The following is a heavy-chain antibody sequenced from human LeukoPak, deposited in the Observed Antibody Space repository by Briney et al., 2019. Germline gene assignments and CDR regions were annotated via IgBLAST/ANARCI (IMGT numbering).Heavy chain of an antibody. J-gene: IGHJ4*02. CDR3: ARSISSYSYFDF. CDR2: IYTSGDT. D-gene: IGHD2-15*01. Sequence: SETLSRTCTVSGASMTNYYWSWIRQPAGKGLEWIGRIYTSGDTNYNATLSSRVAMSLDTSRNQFSLKLRSVTAADTAVYYCARSISSYSYFDFWGQGTLVTVSS. CDR1: GASMTNYY. V-gene: IGHV4-4*07.